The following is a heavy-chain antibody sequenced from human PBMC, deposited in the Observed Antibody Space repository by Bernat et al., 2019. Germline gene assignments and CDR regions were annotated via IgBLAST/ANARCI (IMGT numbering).Heavy chain of an antibody. CDR1: GFTFSSYA. CDR2: ISYDGSNK. Sequence: QVQLVESGGGVVQPGRSLRLSCAASGFTFSSYAMHWVRQAPGKGLGWVAVISYDGSNKYYADSVKGRFTISRDNSKNTLYLQMNSLRAEDTAVYYCARVGYRGYDPRYYFDYWGQGTLVTVSS. D-gene: IGHD5-12*01. V-gene: IGHV3-30-3*01. J-gene: IGHJ4*02. CDR3: ARVGYRGYDPRYYFDY.